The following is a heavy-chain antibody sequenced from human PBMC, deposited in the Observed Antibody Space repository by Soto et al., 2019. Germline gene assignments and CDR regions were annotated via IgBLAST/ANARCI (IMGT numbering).Heavy chain of an antibody. CDR3: AKADCSSTSCSLYCYCGMDV. V-gene: IGHV3-23*01. D-gene: IGHD2-2*01. Sequence: GGSLRLSCAASGFTFSSYAMSWVRQAPGKGLEWVSAISGSGGSTYYAESVKGRFTISRENSKNTQYLQMNSLRAEDTAVYYCAKADCSSTSCSLYCYCGMDVWGRGSAVTVAS. J-gene: IGHJ6*02. CDR1: GFTFSSYA. CDR2: ISGSGGST.